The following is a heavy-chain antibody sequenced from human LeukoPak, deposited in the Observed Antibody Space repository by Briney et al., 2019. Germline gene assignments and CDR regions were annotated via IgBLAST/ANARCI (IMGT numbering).Heavy chain of an antibody. CDR1: GFTFSSYS. J-gene: IGHJ4*02. D-gene: IGHD3-16*01. CDR2: ISSSSSYI. CDR3: ARSPESLTSRPMGGY. Sequence: PGGSLRLSCAASGFTFSSYSMNWVRQAPGKGLEWVSSISSSSSYIYYADSVKGRFTISRDNAKNSLYLQMNSLRAEDTAVYYCARSPESLTSRPMGGYWGQGTLVTVSS. V-gene: IGHV3-21*04.